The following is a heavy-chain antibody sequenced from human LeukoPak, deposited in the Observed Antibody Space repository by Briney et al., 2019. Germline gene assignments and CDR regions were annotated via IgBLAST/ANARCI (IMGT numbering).Heavy chain of an antibody. V-gene: IGHV3-23*01. D-gene: IGHD3-9*01. CDR1: GFTFSSYA. CDR3: AKDLLRYFDWLLNNFDY. J-gene: IGHJ4*02. Sequence: GGSLRLSCAASGFTFSSYAMSWVRQAPGKGLDWVSTISASGGSTYYADSVKGRFTISRDNSKNTLYLQMNSLRAEDTAVYYCAKDLLRYFDWLLNNFDYWGQGTLVTVSS. CDR2: ISASGGST.